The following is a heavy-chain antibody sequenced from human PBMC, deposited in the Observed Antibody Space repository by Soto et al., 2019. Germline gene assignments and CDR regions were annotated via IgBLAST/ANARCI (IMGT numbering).Heavy chain of an antibody. D-gene: IGHD6-6*01. CDR2: ISYDGSNK. CDR3: AKDLGSSAMDV. Sequence: GGSLRLSCAASGFTFSSYGMHWVRQAPGKGLEWVAVISYDGSNKYYADSVKGRFTISRDNSKNTLYLQMNSLRAEDTAVYYCAKDLGSSAMDVWGKGTTVTVSS. CDR1: GFTFSSYG. J-gene: IGHJ6*03. V-gene: IGHV3-30*18.